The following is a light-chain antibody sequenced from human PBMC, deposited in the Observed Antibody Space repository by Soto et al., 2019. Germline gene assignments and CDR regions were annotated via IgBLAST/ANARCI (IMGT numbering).Light chain of an antibody. V-gene: IGLV2-14*01. CDR2: EVR. CDR3: SSYTSTSTVV. Sequence: QSALTQPASVSGSPGQSITISCTGTSSDIGDYNYVSWYQQHPGKAPKLMIYEVRNRPSGVSNRFSGSKSGNTASLTISGLQAEDEADYYCSSYTSTSTVVFGGGTQLTVL. J-gene: IGLJ2*01. CDR1: SSDIGDYNY.